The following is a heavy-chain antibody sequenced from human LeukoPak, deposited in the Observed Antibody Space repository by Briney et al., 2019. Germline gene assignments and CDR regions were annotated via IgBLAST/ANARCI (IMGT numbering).Heavy chain of an antibody. Sequence: PGRSLRLSCAASGFTFDDYAMHWVRQAPGKGLEWVSGISWNSGSIGYADSVKGRFTISRDNAKNSLCLQMNSLRAEDTALHYCATLPVDSAFDIWGQGTMVTVSS. CDR1: GFTFDDYA. D-gene: IGHD5-12*01. V-gene: IGHV3-9*01. CDR2: ISWNSGSI. CDR3: ATLPVDSAFDI. J-gene: IGHJ3*02.